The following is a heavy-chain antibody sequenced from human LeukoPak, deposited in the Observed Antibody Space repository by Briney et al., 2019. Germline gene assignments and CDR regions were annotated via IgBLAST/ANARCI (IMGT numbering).Heavy chain of an antibody. J-gene: IGHJ4*02. CDR2: ISSSGSTI. D-gene: IGHD3-3*01. V-gene: IGHV3-11*04. Sequence: GGSLRLSCAASGFTFTDYYMTWIRQAPGKGLEWVSYISSSGSTIYYADSVKGRFTISRDNAKNSLYLQMNSLRAEDTAVYYCARGDFWSGFYTVDWGQGTLVTVSS. CDR3: ARGDFWSGFYTVD. CDR1: GFTFTDYY.